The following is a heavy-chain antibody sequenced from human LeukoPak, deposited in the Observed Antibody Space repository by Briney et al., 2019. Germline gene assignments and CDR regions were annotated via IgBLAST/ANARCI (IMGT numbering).Heavy chain of an antibody. CDR3: ARKNVEPDRYFDY. J-gene: IGHJ4*02. CDR1: GYSFTSYS. CDR2: INTYTGNP. D-gene: IGHD1-1*01. V-gene: IGHV7-4-1*02. Sequence: ASVKVSCKASGYSFTSYSMNWVRQAPGQGLEWMGWINTYTGNPTYAQGFTGRFVFSLDTSVSTAYLQISSLRAEDTAVYYCARKNVEPDRYFDYWGQGTLVTVSS.